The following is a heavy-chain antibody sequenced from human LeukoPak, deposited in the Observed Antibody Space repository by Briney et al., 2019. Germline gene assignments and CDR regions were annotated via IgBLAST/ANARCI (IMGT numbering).Heavy chain of an antibody. Sequence: GASVKASCKASGGTFSSYAISWVRQAPGQGLEWMGGIIPIFGTANYAQKFQGRVTITADESTSTAYMELGSLRSEDTAVYYCARTSTRYGDSASDYWGQGTLVTVSS. V-gene: IGHV1-69*13. CDR3: ARTSTRYGDSASDY. CDR2: IIPIFGTA. CDR1: GGTFSSYA. D-gene: IGHD4-17*01. J-gene: IGHJ4*02.